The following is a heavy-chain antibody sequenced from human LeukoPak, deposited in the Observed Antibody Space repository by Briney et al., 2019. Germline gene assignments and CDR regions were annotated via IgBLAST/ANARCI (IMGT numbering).Heavy chain of an antibody. V-gene: IGHV3-33*01. Sequence: GRSLRLSCAASGLTFNTYGMNWVRQAPGKGLEWVAIIWYDGSDKYYAESVKGRFTISRENAKNSLYLQMNSLRAGDTAVYYCARDSGYYYYGMDVWGQGTTVTVSS. J-gene: IGHJ6*02. CDR1: GLTFNTYG. CDR2: IWYDGSDK. CDR3: ARDSGYYYYGMDV.